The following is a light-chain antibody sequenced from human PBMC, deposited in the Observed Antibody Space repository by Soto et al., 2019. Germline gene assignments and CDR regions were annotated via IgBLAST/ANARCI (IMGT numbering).Light chain of an antibody. Sequence: DIQMTQSPSSLSGSAGDRVTITCRASQSISSYLNWYQQKPGKAPKVLIFGTSILQTGVSSRFSGSGSGTDFTLTISSLQPEDFATYYCQQSYRTPWTFGQGTKVEIK. CDR2: GTS. J-gene: IGKJ1*01. V-gene: IGKV1-39*01. CDR1: QSISSY. CDR3: QQSYRTPWT.